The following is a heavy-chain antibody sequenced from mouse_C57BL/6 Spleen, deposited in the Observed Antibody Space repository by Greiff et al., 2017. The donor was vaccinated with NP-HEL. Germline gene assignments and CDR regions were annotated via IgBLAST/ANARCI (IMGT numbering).Heavy chain of an antibody. CDR3: ARGEDGYYPLYAMDY. Sequence: QVQLKESGAELVKPGASVKLSCKASGYTFTSYWMHWVKQRPGRGLEWIGRIDPNSGGTKYNEKFKSKATLTVDKPSSTAYMQLSSLTSEDSAVYYCARGEDGYYPLYAMDYWGQGTSVTVSS. D-gene: IGHD2-3*01. J-gene: IGHJ4*01. CDR2: IDPNSGGT. CDR1: GYTFTSYW. V-gene: IGHV1-72*01.